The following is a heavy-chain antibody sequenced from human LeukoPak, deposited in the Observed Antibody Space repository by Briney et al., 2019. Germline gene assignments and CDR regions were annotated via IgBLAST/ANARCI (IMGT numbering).Heavy chain of an antibody. D-gene: IGHD6-19*01. CDR1: GFTFSSYD. Sequence: PGGSLRLSCSASGFTFSSYDMHWVRQAAGKGLECVGGISSNGGSTYYAHSLKRRLTISRDHSKNPLYLPMSSLTADDTAVYYCVKDAVAVAGTVGYFQHWGQGTLVTVSS. CDR3: VKDAVAVAGTVGYFQH. V-gene: IGHV3-64D*06. CDR2: ISSNGGST. J-gene: IGHJ1*01.